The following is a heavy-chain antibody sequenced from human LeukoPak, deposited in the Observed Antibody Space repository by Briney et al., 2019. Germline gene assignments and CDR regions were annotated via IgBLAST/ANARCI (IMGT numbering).Heavy chain of an antibody. Sequence: GGSLRLSCAASGFTFSDYWMHWVRQVPGKGLVWVSRINSDGSSTTYADSVRGRFTISRDYAKNSLYLQMNSLRAEDTAVYYCARDSAAGDSEIDYWGQGTLVTVSS. V-gene: IGHV3-74*01. CDR1: GFTFSDYW. CDR2: INSDGSST. D-gene: IGHD6-13*01. J-gene: IGHJ4*02. CDR3: ARDSAAGDSEIDY.